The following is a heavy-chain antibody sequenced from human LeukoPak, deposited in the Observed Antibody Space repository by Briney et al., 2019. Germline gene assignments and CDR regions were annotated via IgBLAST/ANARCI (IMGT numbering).Heavy chain of an antibody. CDR3: ARDWRSHYYTAGSFGIDP. V-gene: IGHV3-23*01. D-gene: IGHD3-10*01. Sequence: GGSLRLSCAASGFTFSSHGMNWVRQAPGKGLEWVSAISGSGGSTYYANSVKGRFTISRDTSENTLYLQMTSLSARGSAVYYCARDWRSHYYTAGSFGIDPWGQGTLVTVS. J-gene: IGHJ5*02. CDR1: GFTFSSHG. CDR2: ISGSGGST.